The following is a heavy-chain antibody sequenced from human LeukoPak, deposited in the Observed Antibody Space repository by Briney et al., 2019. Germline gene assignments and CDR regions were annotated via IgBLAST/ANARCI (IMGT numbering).Heavy chain of an antibody. D-gene: IGHD2-2*01. Sequence: GGSLRLSCAASGFTVSSNYMSWVRQAPGKGLEWVSVIYSGGSTYYADSVKGRFTISRDSSKNTLYLQMNSLRAEDTAVYYCARALVPAAMNDAFDIWGQGTMVTVSS. CDR2: IYSGGST. CDR3: ARALVPAAMNDAFDI. J-gene: IGHJ3*02. CDR1: GFTVSSNY. V-gene: IGHV3-66*01.